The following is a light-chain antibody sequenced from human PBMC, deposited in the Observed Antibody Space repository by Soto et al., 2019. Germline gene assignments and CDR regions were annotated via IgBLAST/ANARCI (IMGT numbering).Light chain of an antibody. CDR3: SSYTSSSTLV. V-gene: IGLV2-14*01. CDR2: DVT. J-gene: IGLJ1*01. Sequence: QSALTQPASVSGTPGQSITIACTGTSSDVGGYNFVSWYQQHPGKAPKLTIYDVTIRPSGVSSRFSGSKSGNTASLTISGLQAEDEADYYCSSYTSSSTLVFGTGTKLTVL. CDR1: SSDVGGYNF.